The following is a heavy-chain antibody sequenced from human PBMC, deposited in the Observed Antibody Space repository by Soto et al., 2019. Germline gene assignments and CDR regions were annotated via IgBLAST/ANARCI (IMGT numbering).Heavy chain of an antibody. CDR2: MNAKSGDT. J-gene: IGHJ6*02. V-gene: IGHV1-8*01. CDR1: GYTFSDFD. Sequence: QAHLEQSGAEVKRPGASVKVSCKASGYTFSDFDINWLRQASGQGPEWMGWMNAKSGDTFFAQRFQCKFNMTWDTSLSTAFMEVGSLTSDYTAMYYCARGNPFNYAGFDVWGQGTTVAVSS. D-gene: IGHD3-16*01. CDR3: ARGNPFNYAGFDV.